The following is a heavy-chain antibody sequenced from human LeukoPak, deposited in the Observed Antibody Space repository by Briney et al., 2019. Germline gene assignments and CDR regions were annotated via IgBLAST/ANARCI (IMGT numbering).Heavy chain of an antibody. CDR3: ARQAYSSNLGWFDP. CDR2: IYNSGST. J-gene: IGHJ5*02. V-gene: IGHV4-39*01. D-gene: IGHD6-13*01. Sequence: SETLPLTCSVSGGSISSSTYYWGWIRQPPGKGLEWIGNIYNSGSTYYNPSLKSRVTISVDTSKNQFSLKLSSVTAADTAVYYCARQAYSSNLGWFDPWGQGTLVTVSS. CDR1: GGSISSSTYY.